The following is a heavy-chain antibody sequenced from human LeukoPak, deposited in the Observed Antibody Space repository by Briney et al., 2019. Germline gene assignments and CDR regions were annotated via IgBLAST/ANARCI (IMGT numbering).Heavy chain of an antibody. CDR2: IIPIFGTA. D-gene: IGHD3-10*01. Sequence: SVTVSCKASGGTFSSYAISWLRQARGQGLEWMGRIIPIFGTANYAQKFQGRVTITADESTSTAYMELSSLRSEDTAVYYCARSGARITMVRGAKTGYYYYYMDVWGKGTTVTISS. J-gene: IGHJ6*03. CDR1: GGTFSSYA. CDR3: ARSGARITMVRGAKTGYYYYYMDV. V-gene: IGHV1-69*01.